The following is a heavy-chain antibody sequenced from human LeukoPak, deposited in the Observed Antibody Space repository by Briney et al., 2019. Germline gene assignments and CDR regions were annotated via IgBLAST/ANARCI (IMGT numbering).Heavy chain of an antibody. CDR2: IYYSGST. J-gene: IGHJ3*02. CDR3: ARGPYSYDSSGAFDI. D-gene: IGHD3-22*01. CDR1: GGSISSSSYY. V-gene: IGHV4-39*07. Sequence: SETLSLTCIVSGGSISSSSYYWGWIRQPPGKGLEWIGSIYYSGSTYYNPSLKSRVTTSVDTSKKQFSLKLSSVTAADTAVYFCARGPYSYDSSGAFDIWGQGTMVTVSS.